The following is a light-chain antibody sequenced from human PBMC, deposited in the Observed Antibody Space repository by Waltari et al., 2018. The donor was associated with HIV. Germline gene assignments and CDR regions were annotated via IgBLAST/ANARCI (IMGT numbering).Light chain of an antibody. CDR3: QSYDSSNFWV. Sequence: NFMLTQPHSVSESPGKTVTISCTRSSGTIASNYVQWYQLRPGTSPTTVIYEDKQRPSGVPDRFAGSIDSSSNSASLPISGLKTEGEADYYCQSYDSSNFWVFGGGTKLTVL. CDR1: SGTIASNY. CDR2: EDK. J-gene: IGLJ3*02. V-gene: IGLV6-57*01.